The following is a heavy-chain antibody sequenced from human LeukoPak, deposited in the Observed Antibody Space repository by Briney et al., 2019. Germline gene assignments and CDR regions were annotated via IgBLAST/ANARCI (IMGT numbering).Heavy chain of an antibody. CDR1: GFTFSSYG. CDR2: IWYDGSNK. J-gene: IGHJ3*02. D-gene: IGHD4-11*01. V-gene: IGHV3-33*06. CDR3: AKDFHTVTAYAFDI. Sequence: GGSLRLSCAASGFTFSSYGMHWIRQAPGKGLEWVAVIWYDGSNKYYADSVKGRFTISRDNSKNTLYLQMNSLRAEDTAVYYCAKDFHTVTAYAFDIWGQGTMVTVSS.